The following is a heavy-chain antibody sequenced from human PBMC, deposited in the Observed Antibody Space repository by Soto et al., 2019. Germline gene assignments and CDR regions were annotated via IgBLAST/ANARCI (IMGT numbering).Heavy chain of an antibody. CDR2: ILPIFRSP. J-gene: IGHJ6*02. Sequence: QVHLVQSGAEVKKPGSSVKVSCKASGGSFRRYAISWVRQAPGQGLEWMGGILPIFRSPSHAQKFQGRVTITADESTSTACLELTSLTSEDTAIYYCVIGDCTSTSCSYYFYGLDVWGQGTTVTVSS. D-gene: IGHD2-2*01. CDR1: GGSFRRYA. CDR3: VIGDCTSTSCSYYFYGLDV. V-gene: IGHV1-69*01.